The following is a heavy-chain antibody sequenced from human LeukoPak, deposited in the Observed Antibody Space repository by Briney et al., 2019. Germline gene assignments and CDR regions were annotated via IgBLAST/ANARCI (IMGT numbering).Heavy chain of an antibody. CDR1: GFTFSSYS. Sequence: PGGSLRLSRAASGFTFSSYSMNWVRQAPGKGLEWVSSISSSSSYIYYADSVKGRFTISRDNAKNSLYLQMNSLRAEDTAVYYCARGPWDIVATIDFDYWGQGTLVTVSS. CDR3: ARGPWDIVATIDFDY. V-gene: IGHV3-21*01. J-gene: IGHJ4*02. D-gene: IGHD5-12*01. CDR2: ISSSSSYI.